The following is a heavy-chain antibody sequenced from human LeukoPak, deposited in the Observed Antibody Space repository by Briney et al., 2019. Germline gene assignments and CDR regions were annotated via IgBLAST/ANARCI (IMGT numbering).Heavy chain of an antibody. CDR2: ISGSGGST. V-gene: IGHV3-23*01. D-gene: IGHD6-6*01. Sequence: PGGSLRLSCAASGFTFSSYAMSWVRQAPGKGLEWVSAISGSGGSTYYADSVKGRFTISRDNSKNTLYLQMNSLRAEDTAVYYCGKEGGRSSSSGNWFDPWGQGTLVTVSS. CDR1: GFTFSSYA. CDR3: GKEGGRSSSSGNWFDP. J-gene: IGHJ5*02.